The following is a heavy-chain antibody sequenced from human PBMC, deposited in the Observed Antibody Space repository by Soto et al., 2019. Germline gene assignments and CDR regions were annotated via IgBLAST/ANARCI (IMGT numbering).Heavy chain of an antibody. CDR2: IYYSGST. V-gene: IGHV4-59*01. Sequence: SETRSLTCTVSGGSISRYYWSWIRQPPGKGLEWIGYIYYSGSTNYNPSLKSRVTISVDTSKNQFSLKLSSVTAADTAVYYCARAPPDSSGPFPYPSYWYF. J-gene: IGHJ2*01. CDR3: ARAPPDSSGPFPYPSYWYF. D-gene: IGHD3-22*01. CDR1: GGSISRYY.